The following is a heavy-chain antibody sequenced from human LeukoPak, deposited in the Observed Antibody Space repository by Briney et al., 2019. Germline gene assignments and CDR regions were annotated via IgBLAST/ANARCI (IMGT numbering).Heavy chain of an antibody. J-gene: IGHJ4*02. CDR1: GGSISSSSHY. D-gene: IGHD6-13*01. CDR2: IYYSGST. CDR3: ARLVVSSWYHEVLLGRDY. Sequence: SETLSLTCTVSGGSISSSSHYWAWIRQSPGTGLEWIGSIYYSGSTYYSPSLKSRVTISVDTSKNQFSLKLSSVTAADTAVYYCARLVVSSWYHEVLLGRDYWGQGTLVTVSS. V-gene: IGHV4-39*01.